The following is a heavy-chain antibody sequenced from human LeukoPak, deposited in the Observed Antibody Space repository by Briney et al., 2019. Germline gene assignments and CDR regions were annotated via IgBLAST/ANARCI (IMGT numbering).Heavy chain of an antibody. J-gene: IGHJ4*02. D-gene: IGHD5-24*01. V-gene: IGHV3-23*01. Sequence: GSLRLSCAASGFTFSSYAMSWVRQAPGKGLEWVSTISGSDSSTHYADSVKGRFTISRDNSKNTLYLQMNSLRADDTAVYYCAKSGYNRFDYWGQGTLVTVSS. CDR1: GFTFSSYA. CDR2: ISGSDSST. CDR3: AKSGYNRFDY.